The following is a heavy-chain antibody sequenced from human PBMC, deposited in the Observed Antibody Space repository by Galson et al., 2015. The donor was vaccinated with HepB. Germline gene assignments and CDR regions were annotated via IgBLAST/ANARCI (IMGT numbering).Heavy chain of an antibody. Sequence: SLRLSCAASGFTFSRYNMHWVRQAPGKGLEWVASISSSSSDIYYSDSVKGRFTISRDNAKNSLHPQMNSLGAEDTAVYYCARDHRSSWYIENWFDPWGQGTLVTVSS. CDR3: ARDHRSSWYIENWFDP. D-gene: IGHD6-13*01. V-gene: IGHV3-21*01. CDR1: GFTFSRYN. J-gene: IGHJ5*02. CDR2: ISSSSSDI.